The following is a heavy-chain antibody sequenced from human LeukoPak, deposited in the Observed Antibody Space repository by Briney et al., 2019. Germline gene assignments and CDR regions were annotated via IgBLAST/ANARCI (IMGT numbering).Heavy chain of an antibody. Sequence: ASVKVSCKASGGTFSSYAISWVRQAPGQGLEWMGGIIPIFGTANYAQKFQGRVTITADKSTSTAYMELSSLRSEDTAVYYCARSDFDWLSPRPYYFDYWGQGTLVTVSS. D-gene: IGHD3-9*01. CDR1: GGTFSSYA. V-gene: IGHV1-69*06. CDR2: IIPIFGTA. J-gene: IGHJ4*02. CDR3: ARSDFDWLSPRPYYFDY.